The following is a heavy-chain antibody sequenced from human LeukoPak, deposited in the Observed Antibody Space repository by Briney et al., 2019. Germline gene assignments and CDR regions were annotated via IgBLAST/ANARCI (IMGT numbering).Heavy chain of an antibody. CDR3: ARVEVPTTVFGVVTNVGHVNRGRFDY. J-gene: IGHJ4*02. Sequence: SETLSLTRIVSLGSISGYYWSWIRQPPGKGVWWMGHISYSGSTNYNPSHKTLVTISVDTSTNQFSLQLNSVTAADTAVYYSARVEVPTTVFGVVTNVGHVNRGRFDYWGQGILVTVSS. CDR1: LGSISGYY. CDR2: ISYSGST. V-gene: IGHV4-59*01. D-gene: IGHD3-3*01.